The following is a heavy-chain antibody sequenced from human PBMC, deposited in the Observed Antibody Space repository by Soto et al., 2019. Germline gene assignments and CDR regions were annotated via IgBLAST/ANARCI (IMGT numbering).Heavy chain of an antibody. V-gene: IGHV4-59*08. CDR1: GGSISSYY. CDR3: ARSPDILTTYNWFDP. D-gene: IGHD3-9*01. Sequence: PSETLSLTCTVSGGSISSYYWSWIRQPPGKGLEWIGYIYYSGSTNYNPSLKSRVTISVDTSKNQFSLKLSSVTAADTAVYYCARSPDILTTYNWFDPWGQGTLVTVSS. CDR2: IYYSGST. J-gene: IGHJ5*02.